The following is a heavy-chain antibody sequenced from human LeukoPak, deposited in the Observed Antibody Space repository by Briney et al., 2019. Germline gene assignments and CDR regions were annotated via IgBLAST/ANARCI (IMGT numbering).Heavy chain of an antibody. D-gene: IGHD6-13*01. J-gene: IGHJ6*03. CDR1: GFTFSSYA. CDR2: ITGSGGST. V-gene: IGHV3-23*01. CDR3: AKLYSTYQNYYYYYYMDV. Sequence: GGSLRLSCAASGFTFSSYAMSWVRQAPGKGLDWVSAITGSGGSTYYADSVKGQFTISRDNSKNTLYLQMNSLRADDTAVYYCAKLYSTYQNYYYYYYMDVWGKGTTVTVSS.